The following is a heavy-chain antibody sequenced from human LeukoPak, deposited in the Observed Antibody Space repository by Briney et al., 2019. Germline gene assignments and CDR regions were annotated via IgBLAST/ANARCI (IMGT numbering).Heavy chain of an antibody. D-gene: IGHD6-19*01. CDR3: ARDRVAVAGIGY. V-gene: IGHV4-30-2*01. CDR2: IYYSGST. Sequence: SQTLSLTCTVSGGSISSGGYYWSWIRQPPGKGLEWIGYIYYSGSTYYNPSLKSRVTISVDTSKNQFSLKLSSVTAADTAVYYCARDRVAVAGIGYWGQGTLVTVSS. J-gene: IGHJ4*02. CDR1: GGSISSGGYY.